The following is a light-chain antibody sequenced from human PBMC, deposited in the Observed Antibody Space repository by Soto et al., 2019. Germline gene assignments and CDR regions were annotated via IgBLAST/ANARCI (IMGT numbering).Light chain of an antibody. CDR2: EVS. V-gene: IGLV2-8*01. CDR3: SSYAGSNNLV. Sequence: QSVLTQPPSASGSPGQSVTISCTGTSSDVGSYNHVSWYQQHPAKAPKLIIYEVSKRPSGVPDRFSGSKSGNTASLTVSGLQSEDEADYYCSSYAGSNNLVFGGGTKVTVL. J-gene: IGLJ2*01. CDR1: SSDVGSYNH.